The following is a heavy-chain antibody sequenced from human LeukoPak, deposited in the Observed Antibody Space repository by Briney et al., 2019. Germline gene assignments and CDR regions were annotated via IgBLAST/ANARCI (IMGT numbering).Heavy chain of an antibody. D-gene: IGHD4-17*01. Sequence: SETLSVTCAVYGGSFSGYYWSWIRQPPGKGLEWIGEINHSGSTNYNPSLKSRVTISVDTSKNQFSLKLSSVTAADTAVYYCARLSVTDGFDYWGQGTLVTVSS. CDR1: GGSFSGYY. CDR2: INHSGST. J-gene: IGHJ4*02. V-gene: IGHV4-34*01. CDR3: ARLSVTDGFDY.